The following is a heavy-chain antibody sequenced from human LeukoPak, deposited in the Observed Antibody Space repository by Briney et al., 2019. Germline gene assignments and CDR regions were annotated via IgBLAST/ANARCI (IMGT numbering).Heavy chain of an antibody. J-gene: IGHJ5*02. Sequence: SETLSLTCAVYGGSFSGYYWTWIRQPPGKGVEWIGEMNHSGSANYNPSLKSRVTISVDTSKNQFSLKLSSVTAADTAVYYCARDGSSSWYVGTWVYNWFDPWGQGTLVTVSS. V-gene: IGHV4-34*01. CDR2: MNHSGSA. D-gene: IGHD6-13*01. CDR1: GGSFSGYY. CDR3: ARDGSSSWYVGTWVYNWFDP.